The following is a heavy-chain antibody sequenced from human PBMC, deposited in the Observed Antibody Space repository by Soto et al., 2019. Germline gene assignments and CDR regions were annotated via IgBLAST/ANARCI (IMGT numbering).Heavy chain of an antibody. CDR3: ARVSSSWYEGRSAFDI. CDR2: MNPNSGNT. Sequence: ASVKVSCKASGYTFTRYDINWVRQATGQGLEWMGWMNPNSGNTGYAQKFQGRVTMTRNTSISTAYMELSSLRSEDTAVYYCARVSSSWYEGRSAFDIWGQGTMVTVSS. CDR1: GYTFTRYD. V-gene: IGHV1-8*01. D-gene: IGHD6-13*01. J-gene: IGHJ3*02.